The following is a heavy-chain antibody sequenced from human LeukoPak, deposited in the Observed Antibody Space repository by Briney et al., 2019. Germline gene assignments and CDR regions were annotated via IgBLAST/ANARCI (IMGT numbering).Heavy chain of an antibody. CDR2: ISWDSGSI. CDR1: GFTFDDHA. J-gene: IGHJ4*02. D-gene: IGHD3-10*02. V-gene: IGHV3-9*01. Sequence: GRSLRLSCVASGFTFDDHAMHWVRQAPGKGLEWVSGISWDSGSIGYADSVKGRFTIPRDNAKNSLYLQMNSLRAEDTALYYCAKDFGYYYVTPSIDYWGQGTLVTVSS. CDR3: AKDFGYYYVTPSIDY.